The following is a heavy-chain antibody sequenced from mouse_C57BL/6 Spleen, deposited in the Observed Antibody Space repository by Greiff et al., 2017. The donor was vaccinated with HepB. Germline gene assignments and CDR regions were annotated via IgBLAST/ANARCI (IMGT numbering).Heavy chain of an antibody. V-gene: IGHV3-6*01. D-gene: IGHD2-4*01. J-gene: IGHJ2*01. CDR1: GYSITSGYY. CDR3: ARGAFYYDYDAGFDY. Sequence: EVQLVESGPGLVKPSQSLSLTCSVTGYSITSGYYWNWIRQFPGNKLEWMGYISYDGSNNYNPSLKNRISITRDTSKNQFFLKLNSVTTEDTATYYCARGAFYYDYDAGFDYWGQGTTLTVSS. CDR2: ISYDGSN.